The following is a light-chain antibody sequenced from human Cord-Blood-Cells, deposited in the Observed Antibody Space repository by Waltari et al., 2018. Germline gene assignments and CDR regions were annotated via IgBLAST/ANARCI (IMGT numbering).Light chain of an antibody. V-gene: IGLV2-23*01. CDR3: CSYAGSSTWV. Sequence: QSALPPPASVSGSPGQSITIPCTGTSSDVGSYNLVSWYQQHPGKAPKLMIYEGSKRPSGVSNRFSGSKSGNTASLTISGLQAEDEADYYCCSYAGSSTWVFGGGTKLTVL. CDR2: EGS. CDR1: SSDVGSYNL. J-gene: IGLJ3*02.